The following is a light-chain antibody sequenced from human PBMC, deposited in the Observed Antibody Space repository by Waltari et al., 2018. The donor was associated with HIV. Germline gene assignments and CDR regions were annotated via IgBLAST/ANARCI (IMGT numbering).Light chain of an antibody. CDR3: QQANSFPLT. J-gene: IGKJ4*01. V-gene: IGKV1D-12*01. CDR1: QDISSW. Sequence: DIHMTQSPSSVSASVGDKVTITCRASQDISSWLAWYQQKPGKAPRLLIFSAANLQSGVPSRFSGSGSGTNFILTITGLHPEDSATYYCQQANSFPLTFGGGTNVEI. CDR2: SAA.